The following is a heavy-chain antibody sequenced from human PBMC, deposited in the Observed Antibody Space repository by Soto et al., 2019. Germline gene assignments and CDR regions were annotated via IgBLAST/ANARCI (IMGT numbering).Heavy chain of an antibody. V-gene: IGHV1-2*02. CDR2: INPNSGGT. Sequence: GASLKVSCKASGYTFTGYYMHWVRQAPGQGLEWMGWINPNSGGTNYAQKFQGRVTMTRDTSISTAYMELSRLRSDDTAVYYCASPLLVRGGIITPSYYYRIDVPGQGTPV. D-gene: IGHD3-10*01. J-gene: IGHJ6*02. CDR3: ASPLLVRGGIITPSYYYRIDV. CDR1: GYTFTGYY.